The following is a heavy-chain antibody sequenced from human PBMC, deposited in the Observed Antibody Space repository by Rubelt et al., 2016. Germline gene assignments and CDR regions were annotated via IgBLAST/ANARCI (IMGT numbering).Heavy chain of an antibody. D-gene: IGHD4/OR15-4a*01. CDR2: IKQDGSDK. CDR1: GFTFSNYW. Sequence: GSLRLSCAASGFTFSNYWMSWVRQAPGKGLEWVANIKQDGSDKYYVDSVKGRFTISRDNSRNTLYLQMNSLRAEDTAIYYCAKGDNNDYYTGRDVFDIWGQGTMVTVSS. V-gene: IGHV3-7*03. J-gene: IGHJ3*02. CDR3: AKGDNNDYYTGRDVFDI.